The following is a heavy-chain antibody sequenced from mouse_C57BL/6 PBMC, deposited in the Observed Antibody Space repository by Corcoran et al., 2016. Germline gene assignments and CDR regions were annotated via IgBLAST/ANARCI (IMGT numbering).Heavy chain of an antibody. Sequence: QIQLVQSGPELKKPGETVKISCKASGYTFTTYGMSWVKQAPGKGLKWMGWINTYSGVPTYADDFKGRFAFSLETSASTAYLQINNLKNEDTATYVCARRGYSKGDAMDYWGQGTSVTVSS. CDR2: INTYSGVP. D-gene: IGHD2-5*01. CDR3: ARRGYSKGDAMDY. V-gene: IGHV9-3*01. CDR1: GYTFTTYG. J-gene: IGHJ4*01.